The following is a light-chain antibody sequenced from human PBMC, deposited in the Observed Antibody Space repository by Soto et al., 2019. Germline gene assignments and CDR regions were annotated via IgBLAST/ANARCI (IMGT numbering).Light chain of an antibody. J-gene: IGKJ2*01. V-gene: IGKV3-20*01. CDR3: QQYGSSSDT. CDR2: GVS. CDR1: QSVSSSY. Sequence: EIVLTQSPGTLSLSPGERATLSCRASQSVSSSYLAWHQQKPGQAPRLLIYGVSSRATGIPDRFSGSGSATDFTLTISRLEPEDSAVYYCQQYGSSSDTFGQGTKLEI.